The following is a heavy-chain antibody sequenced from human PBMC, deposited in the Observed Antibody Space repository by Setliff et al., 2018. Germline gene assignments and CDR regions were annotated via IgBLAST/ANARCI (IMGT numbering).Heavy chain of an antibody. CDR3: ARGRMRGSCSGPSCTYDPFDI. CDR1: GFTFSSYA. D-gene: IGHD2-2*01. V-gene: IGHV4-38-2*01. J-gene: IGHJ3*02. Sequence: PGGSLRLSCAASGFTFSSYAMSWVRQAPGKGLEWIGSIYHSGSSYYNPSLRSRVTISVDTSKNQFSLILRSVTAADTAVYYCARGRMRGSCSGPSCTYDPFDIWGQGTPVTVSS. CDR2: IYHSGSS.